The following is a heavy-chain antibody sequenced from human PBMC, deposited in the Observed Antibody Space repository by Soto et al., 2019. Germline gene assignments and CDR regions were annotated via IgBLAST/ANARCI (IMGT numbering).Heavy chain of an antibody. J-gene: IGHJ3*02. D-gene: IGHD2-15*01. CDR1: GYTFTSYG. V-gene: IGHV1-18*01. CDR2: ISAYNGNT. CDR3: ARFALYCSGGSCYSDDDAFDS. Sequence: GASVKVSCKASGYTFTSYGISWVRQAPGQGLEWMGWISAYNGNTNYAQKLQGRVTMTTDTSTSTAYMELRSLRSDDTAVYYCARFALYCSGGSCYSDDDAFDSWGQGTRVTVAS.